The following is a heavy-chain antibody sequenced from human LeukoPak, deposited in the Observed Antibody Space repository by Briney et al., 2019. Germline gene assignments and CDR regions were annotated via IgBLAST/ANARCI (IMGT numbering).Heavy chain of an antibody. D-gene: IGHD1-26*01. CDR2: ISSSGSTI. J-gene: IGHJ4*02. V-gene: IGHV3-48*03. CDR1: GFTFSSYE. Sequence: PGGSLRLSCAASGFTFSSYEMNWVRQAPGKGLEWVSYISSSGSTIYYADSVKGRFTVSRENSKKTLYLQMISLRHEDTASYYCAREERMGAAYYLDAWGQGTLVTVSS. CDR3: AREERMGAAYYLDA.